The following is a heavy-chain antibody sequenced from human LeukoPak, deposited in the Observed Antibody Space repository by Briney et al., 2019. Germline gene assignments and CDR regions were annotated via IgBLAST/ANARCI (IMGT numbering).Heavy chain of an antibody. Sequence: SETLSLTCTVSGGSISSYYWSWIRQPAGKGLEWIGRIYTSGSTNYNPSLKSRVTISVDTSKNQFSLKLSSVTAADTAVYYCAREVFWDRVLWFGELRWFDPWAREPWSPSPQ. D-gene: IGHD3-10*01. CDR3: AREVFWDRVLWFGELRWFDP. J-gene: IGHJ5*02. V-gene: IGHV4-4*07. CDR2: IYTSGST. CDR1: GGSISSYY.